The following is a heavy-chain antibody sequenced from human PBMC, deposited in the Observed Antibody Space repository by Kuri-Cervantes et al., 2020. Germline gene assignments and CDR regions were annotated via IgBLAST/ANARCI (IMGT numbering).Heavy chain of an antibody. CDR3: ATVYGSGRRNYYYGMDV. D-gene: IGHD3-10*01. V-gene: IGHV1-24*01. CDR2: FEPEDGET. J-gene: IGHJ6*02. Sequence: ASVKVSCKASGYTFTDYYMHWVRQAPGKGLEWMGGFEPEDGETIYAQKFQGRVTMTEDTSTDTAYMELSSLRSEDTAVYYCATVYGSGRRNYYYGMDVWGQRTTVTVSS. CDR1: GYTFTDYY.